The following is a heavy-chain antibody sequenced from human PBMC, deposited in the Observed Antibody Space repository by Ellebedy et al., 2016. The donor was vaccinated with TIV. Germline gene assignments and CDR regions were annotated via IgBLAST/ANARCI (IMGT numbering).Heavy chain of an antibody. V-gene: IGHV3-7*01. CDR2: IYQDGSQI. J-gene: IGHJ5*02. D-gene: IGHD4-17*01. CDR1: GFSFRGYW. Sequence: GGSLRLSCAASGFSFRGYWMTWVRQAPGKGLEWVANIYQDGSQIFYLDSVKGRFTVSRDNAKNSLYLQMNSLRAEDTAVYFCARRGSYGDYAVQINSWLDPWGQGTLVTVSP. CDR3: ARRGSYGDYAVQINSWLDP.